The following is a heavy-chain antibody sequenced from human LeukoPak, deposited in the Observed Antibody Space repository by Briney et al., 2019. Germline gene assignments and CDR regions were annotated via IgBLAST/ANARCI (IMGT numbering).Heavy chain of an antibody. D-gene: IGHD6-19*01. CDR2: IIPIFGTA. Sequence: SVKVSCKASGGTFSSYAISWVRQAPGQGLEWMGRIIPIFGTANYAQKFQGRVTITADKSTSTAYMELSSLRSEDTAVYYCARSLIAVAGTGSDWGQGTLVTVSS. V-gene: IGHV1-69*06. J-gene: IGHJ4*02. CDR3: ARSLIAVAGTGSD. CDR1: GGTFSSYA.